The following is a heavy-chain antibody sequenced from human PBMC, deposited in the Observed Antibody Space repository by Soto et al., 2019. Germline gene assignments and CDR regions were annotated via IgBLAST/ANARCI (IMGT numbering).Heavy chain of an antibody. J-gene: IGHJ5*02. CDR3: ARDGFCTSTTCRVGNWFDP. CDR1: GGSFSGYY. CDR2: IYHRGST. D-gene: IGHD2-2*01. V-gene: IGHV4-34*01. Sequence: SETLSLTCVVYGGSFSGYYWSWIRQSHGKGLEWIGGIYHRGSTNSNPSLESRVTISVDTSKNQFSLKLPSVTAADTAMYYCARDGFCTSTTCRVGNWFDPWGQGTLVTVSS.